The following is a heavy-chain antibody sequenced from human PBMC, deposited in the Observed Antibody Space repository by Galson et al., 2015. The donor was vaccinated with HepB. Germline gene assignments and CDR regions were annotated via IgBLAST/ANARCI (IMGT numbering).Heavy chain of an antibody. V-gene: IGHV3-7*03. CDR3: ARSHPEEPPLWFGEFHDAFDI. CDR1: GFTFSSYW. Sequence: SLRLSCAASGFTFSSYWMSWVRQAPGKGLEWVANIKQDGSEKYYVDSVKGRFTISRDNAKNSLYLQMNSLRAEDTAVYYCARSHPEEPPLWFGEFHDAFDIWGQGTMVTVSS. D-gene: IGHD3-10*01. CDR2: IKQDGSEK. J-gene: IGHJ3*02.